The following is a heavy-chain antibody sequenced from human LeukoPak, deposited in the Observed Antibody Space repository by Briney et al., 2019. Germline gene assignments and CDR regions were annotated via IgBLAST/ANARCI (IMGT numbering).Heavy chain of an antibody. V-gene: IGHV3-21*01. CDR3: ARDKSGDYYFDS. D-gene: IGHD7-27*01. CDR2: ISSSTNYI. J-gene: IGHJ4*02. Sequence: GGSLRLSCAASGFTFSSYSMNWGRQAPGKGLEWVSSISSSTNYIYYADSVKGRFTISRDNAKNSLYLQMNSLRAEDTAVYYCARDKSGDYYFDSWGQGTLVTVSS. CDR1: GFTFSSYS.